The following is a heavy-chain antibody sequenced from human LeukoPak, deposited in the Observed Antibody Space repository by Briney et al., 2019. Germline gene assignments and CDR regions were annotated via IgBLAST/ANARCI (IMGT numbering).Heavy chain of an antibody. CDR3: ARDLTGYSSGWYDAYFDY. Sequence: GGTLRLSCAASGFTFSSYGMSWVRQAPGKGLEWVSAISGSGGSTYYADSVKGRFTISRDNSKNTLYLQTNSLRAEDTAVYYCARDLTGYSSGWYDAYFDYWGQGTLVTVSS. J-gene: IGHJ4*02. CDR2: ISGSGGST. D-gene: IGHD6-19*01. CDR1: GFTFSSYG. V-gene: IGHV3-23*01.